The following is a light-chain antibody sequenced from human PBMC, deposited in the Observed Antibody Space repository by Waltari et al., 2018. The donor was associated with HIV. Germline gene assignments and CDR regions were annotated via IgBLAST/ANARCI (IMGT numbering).Light chain of an antibody. CDR1: SGYSVYE. CDR2: VGTGGIGG. V-gene: IGLV9-49*01. CDR3: GADHGSGSNFVLV. J-gene: IGLJ2*01. Sequence: QPVLTQPPSASASLGASVTLTCTLSSGYSVYEVEWYQQRPGKGPRFVMRVGTGGIGGAKGDGSPDRFSVWGKGLNRFLTIKNVQEEDESDFHCGADHGSGSNFVLVFGGGTKLTVL.